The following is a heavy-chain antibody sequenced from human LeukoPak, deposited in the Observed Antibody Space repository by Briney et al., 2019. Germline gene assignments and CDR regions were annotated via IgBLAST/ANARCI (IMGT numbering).Heavy chain of an antibody. D-gene: IGHD3-22*01. V-gene: IGHV3-21*01. Sequence: PGGSLRLSCAASGFTFRNHAMNWVRQAPGKGLEWVSSIRGSSSDIYYADSVKGRFTISRDNAKHSLYLQMNSLRAEDTAVYYCARRGYYDSSGYDYWGQGTLVTVSS. CDR3: ARRGYYDSSGYDY. J-gene: IGHJ4*02. CDR2: IRGSSSDI. CDR1: GFTFRNHA.